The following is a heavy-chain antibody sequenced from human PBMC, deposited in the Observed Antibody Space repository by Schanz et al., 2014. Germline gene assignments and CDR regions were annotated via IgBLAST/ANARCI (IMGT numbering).Heavy chain of an antibody. V-gene: IGHV1-18*04. J-gene: IGHJ4*02. CDR3: ARGGYSSGWYDRDIAHFDY. CDR1: GYTFTSDS. CDR2: ISTFRNEDT. Sequence: QVQLVQSGAEVKKPGASVKVSCKASGYTFTSDSMHWVRQAPGQGPEFMGWISTFRNEDTNSAQRCQGRLTMTTDTSTSTAYMELRSLRSDDTAVYYCARGGYSSGWYDRDIAHFDYWGQGTLVTVSS. D-gene: IGHD6-19*01.